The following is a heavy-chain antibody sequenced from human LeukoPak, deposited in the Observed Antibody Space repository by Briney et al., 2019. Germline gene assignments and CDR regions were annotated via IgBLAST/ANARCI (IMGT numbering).Heavy chain of an antibody. D-gene: IGHD2-15*01. Sequence: GGSLRLSCAASGFTFSSHDMNWVRQAPGKGLEWVSSITTATSSYIYYADSVKGRFTISRDDAKNSLYLRMDSLRAEDTAVYYCARDYGGPHYFDYWGQGTLVTVCS. CDR1: GFTFSSHD. CDR3: ARDYGGPHYFDY. V-gene: IGHV3-21*01. J-gene: IGHJ4*02. CDR2: ITTATSSYI.